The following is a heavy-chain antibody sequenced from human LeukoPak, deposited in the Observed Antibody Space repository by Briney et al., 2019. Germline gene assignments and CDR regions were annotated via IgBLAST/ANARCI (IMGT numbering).Heavy chain of an antibody. CDR3: TRDQGEYSGSWYRYYFDY. CDR2: IRSKAYGGTT. J-gene: IGHJ4*02. CDR1: GFTFGDYA. D-gene: IGHD6-13*01. V-gene: IGHV3-49*03. Sequence: PGGSLRLSCTASGFTFGDYAMSWFRQAPGKGLEWVGFIRSKAYGGTTEYAASVKGRFTISRDDSKSIAYLQMNSLKTEDTAVYYCTRDQGEYSGSWYRYYFDYWGQGTLVTVSS.